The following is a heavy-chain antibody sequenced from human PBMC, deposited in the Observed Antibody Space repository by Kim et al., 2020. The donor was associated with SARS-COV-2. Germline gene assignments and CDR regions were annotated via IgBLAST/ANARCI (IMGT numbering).Heavy chain of an antibody. J-gene: IGHJ3*01. CDR1: GFTFDDYA. V-gene: IGHV3-9*01. Sequence: GGSLRLSCTASGFTFDDYAMHWVRQVPGKGLEWVSGISWSGATIGYADSVKGRFTISSDNAKNSLYLQMSSLRPEDTALYYCAKDIETVVVTSAFDVWG. CDR2: ISWSGATI. CDR3: AKDIETVVVTSAFDV. D-gene: IGHD2-15*01.